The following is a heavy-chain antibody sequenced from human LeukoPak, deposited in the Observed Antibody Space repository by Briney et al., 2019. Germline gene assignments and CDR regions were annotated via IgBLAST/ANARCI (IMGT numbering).Heavy chain of an antibody. CDR3: ARDAPSRY. V-gene: IGHV3-66*01. CDR1: GFTVSDNY. J-gene: IGHJ4*02. Sequence: GGSLRLSCAASGFTVSDNYMSWVRQAPGKGLEWVSIIYSGGSTYYADSVKGRFTISRDNSKNTVYLQMNSLRAEDTAVYYCARDAPSRYWGQGTLVTVSS. CDR2: IYSGGST.